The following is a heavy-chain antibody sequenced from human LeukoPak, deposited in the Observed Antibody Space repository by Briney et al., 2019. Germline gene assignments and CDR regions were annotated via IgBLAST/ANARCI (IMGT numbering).Heavy chain of an antibody. Sequence: PGGSLRLSCAASGFTVSRNYMLWVRQAPGKGLEWVSVIYSGGSTYYADSVKGRFTISRDNSKNTLYLQMNSLRAEDTAVYYCARDGGRYCSGGSCYSDWGQGTLVTVSS. J-gene: IGHJ4*02. CDR2: IYSGGST. CDR3: ARDGGRYCSGGSCYSD. V-gene: IGHV3-53*01. CDR1: GFTVSRNY. D-gene: IGHD2-15*01.